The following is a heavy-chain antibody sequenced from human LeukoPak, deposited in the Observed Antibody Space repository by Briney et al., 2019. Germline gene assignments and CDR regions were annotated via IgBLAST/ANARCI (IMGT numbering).Heavy chain of an antibody. J-gene: IGHJ6*03. D-gene: IGHD6-19*01. CDR3: ARQAPALGYSSGWNYYYYYMDV. CDR1: GGSFSGYY. V-gene: IGHV4-34*01. CDR2: INHSGST. Sequence: SETLSLTCAAYGGSFSGYYWSWIRQPPGKGLEWIGEINHSGSTNYNPSLKSRVTISVDTSKNQFSLKLSSVTAADTAVYYCARQAPALGYSSGWNYYYYYMDVWGKGTTVTISS.